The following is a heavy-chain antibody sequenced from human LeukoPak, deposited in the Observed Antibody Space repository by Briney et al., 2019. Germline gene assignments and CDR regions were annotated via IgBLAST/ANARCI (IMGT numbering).Heavy chain of an antibody. CDR2: ISSSSYI. J-gene: IGHJ4*02. CDR1: GFTFSSYS. Sequence: GGSLRLSCAASGFTFSSYSMNWVRQAPGKGLEWVSSISSSSYIYYADSVKGRFTISRDNAKNSLYLQMNSPRAEDTAVYYCAASRTAIGSDYWGQGTLVTVSS. V-gene: IGHV3-21*01. D-gene: IGHD2-21*02. CDR3: AASRTAIGSDY.